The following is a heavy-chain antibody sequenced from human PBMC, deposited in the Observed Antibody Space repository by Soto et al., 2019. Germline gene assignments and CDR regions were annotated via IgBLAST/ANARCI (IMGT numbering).Heavy chain of an antibody. D-gene: IGHD3-9*01. CDR1: GYRMTTQW. CDR3: ARLRRDMWTGSPETLDY. V-gene: IGHV5-51*01. J-gene: IGHJ4*02. Sequence: ISCVVSGYRMTTQWIGWVRLMPGKGLEWMGIIVPGDSDTRYSPSFQGQGTISADKSISTAYLQWSSLKASESAMYYCARLRRDMWTGSPETLDYWGQGTMVTVAS. CDR2: IVPGDSDT.